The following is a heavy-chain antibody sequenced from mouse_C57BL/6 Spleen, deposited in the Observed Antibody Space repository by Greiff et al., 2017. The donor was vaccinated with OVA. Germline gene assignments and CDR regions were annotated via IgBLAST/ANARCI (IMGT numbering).Heavy chain of an antibody. CDR3: TVTAQATPGAY. V-gene: IGHV6-6*01. Sequence: EVKLMESGGGLVQPGGSMKLSCAASGFTFSDAWMDWVRQSPEKGLEWVAEIRNKANNQATYYAESVKGRFTISRDDSKSSVYLQMNSLIAEDTGIYYCTVTAQATPGAYWGQGTLVTVSA. CDR1: GFTFSDAW. CDR2: IRNKANNQAT. D-gene: IGHD3-2*02. J-gene: IGHJ3*01.